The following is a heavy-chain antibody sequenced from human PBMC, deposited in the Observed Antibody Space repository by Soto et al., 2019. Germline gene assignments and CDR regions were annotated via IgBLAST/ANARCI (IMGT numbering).Heavy chain of an antibody. J-gene: IGHJ4*02. CDR2: ISGGGGST. Sequence: QPGGSLRLSCVVSGFIFNTYGMSWVRQAPGKGLEWVSSISGGGGSTYYAESVKGRFTISRDNSKNTLYLQMNSLRDEDTAVFYCAIPPEYCSVPTCYFPFCYWGREPRFTTPS. D-gene: IGHD2-15*01. CDR1: GFIFNTYG. CDR3: AIPPEYCSVPTCYFPFCY. V-gene: IGHV3-23*01.